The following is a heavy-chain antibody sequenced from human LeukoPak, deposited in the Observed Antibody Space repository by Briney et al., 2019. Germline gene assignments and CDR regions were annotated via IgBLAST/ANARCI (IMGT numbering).Heavy chain of an antibody. V-gene: IGHV4-39*01. CDR1: GGSISSSSYY. CDR2: IYYSGST. J-gene: IGHJ3*02. CDR3: ARRVIVGATPGAFDI. D-gene: IGHD1-26*01. Sequence: PSETLSLTCTVSGGSISSSSYYWGWIRQPPGKGLEWIGSIYYSGSTYYNPSLKSRVTISADTSKNQFSLKLSSVTAVDTAVFYCARRVIVGATPGAFDIWGQGTMVTVSS.